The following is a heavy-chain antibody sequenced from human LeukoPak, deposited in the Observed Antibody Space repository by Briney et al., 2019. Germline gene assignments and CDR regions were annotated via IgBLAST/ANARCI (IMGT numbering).Heavy chain of an antibody. J-gene: IGHJ3*02. V-gene: IGHV1-69*13. Sequence: SVTVSCKASGGTFSSYAISWVRQAPGQGLEWMGGIIPIFGTANYAQKFQGRVTITADESTSTAYMELSSLRSEDTAVYYCARPEYSSSSFAFDIWGQGTMVTVSS. CDR1: GGTFSSYA. D-gene: IGHD6-6*01. CDR3: ARPEYSSSSFAFDI. CDR2: IIPIFGTA.